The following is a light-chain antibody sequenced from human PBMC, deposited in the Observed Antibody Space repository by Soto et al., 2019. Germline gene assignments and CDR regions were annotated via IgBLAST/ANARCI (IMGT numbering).Light chain of an antibody. Sequence: QSVLTQPASVSGSPEQSITISCSGTSSDVGGYNYVSWYQQHPGKAPKLMIYEVTNRPSGVSSRFSGSKSGNTASLTISGLQAEDEADYYCSSYTNSITLVVFGGGTKLTVL. V-gene: IGLV2-14*01. CDR2: EVT. CDR1: SSDVGGYNY. CDR3: SSYTNSITLVV. J-gene: IGLJ2*01.